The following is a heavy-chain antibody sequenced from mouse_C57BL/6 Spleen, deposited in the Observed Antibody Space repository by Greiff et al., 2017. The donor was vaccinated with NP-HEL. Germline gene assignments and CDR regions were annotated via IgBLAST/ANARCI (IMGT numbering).Heavy chain of an antibody. CDR2: IYPGDGDT. V-gene: IGHV1-82*01. D-gene: IGHD4-1*01. J-gene: IGHJ2*01. Sequence: VQLQQSGPELVKPGASVKISCKASGYAFSSSWMNWVKQRPGKGLEWIGRIYPGDGDTNYNGKFKGKATLTADKSSSTAYMQLSSLTSEDSAVYFCARELGTSFDYWGQGTTLTVSS. CDR3: ARELGTSFDY. CDR1: GYAFSSSW.